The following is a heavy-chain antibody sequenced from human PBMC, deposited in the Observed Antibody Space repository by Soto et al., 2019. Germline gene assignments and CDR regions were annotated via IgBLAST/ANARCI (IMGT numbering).Heavy chain of an antibody. CDR3: ARDLSAFTNVDTAMTG. Sequence: GGSVKGYWKASGYAFTGYYIHLVRQAPGQGLEWIGWINPNSGGTNYAQKFQGRVTMTRYTSISTAYMELSRLRSDDTALYYCARDLSAFTNVDTAMTGWGQGTMVTVSS. CDR1: GYAFTGYY. V-gene: IGHV1-2*02. CDR2: INPNSGGT. D-gene: IGHD5-18*01. J-gene: IGHJ4*02.